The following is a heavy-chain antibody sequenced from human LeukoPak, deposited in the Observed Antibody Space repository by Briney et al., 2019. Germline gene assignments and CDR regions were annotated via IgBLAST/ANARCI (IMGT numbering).Heavy chain of an antibody. CDR3: ASGIAVAELDY. Sequence: GGSLRLSCTASGSTVNNKYMSWVRQAPGKGLEWVSSISSSSSSYIYYADSVKGRFTISRDNAKNSLYLQMNSLRAEDTAVYYCASGIAVAELDYWGQGTLVTVSS. D-gene: IGHD6-19*01. V-gene: IGHV3-21*01. CDR1: GSTVNNKY. CDR2: ISSSSSSYI. J-gene: IGHJ4*02.